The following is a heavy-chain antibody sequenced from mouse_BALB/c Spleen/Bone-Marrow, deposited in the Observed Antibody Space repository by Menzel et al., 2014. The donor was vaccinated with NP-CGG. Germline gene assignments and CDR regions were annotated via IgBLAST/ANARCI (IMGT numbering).Heavy chain of an antibody. V-gene: IGHV2-9*02. CDR2: IWAGGST. D-gene: IGHD2-4*01. CDR1: GFSLTSYG. CDR3: AREGSTMITTPFAY. Sequence: VKLMESGPGLVAPSQSLSITCTVSGFSLTSYGVHWVRQPPGKGLEWLGVIWAGGSTNYNSALMSRLSINKDNSKSQVFLKMNSLQTDDTAMYYCAREGSTMITTPFAYWGQGTLVTVSA. J-gene: IGHJ3*01.